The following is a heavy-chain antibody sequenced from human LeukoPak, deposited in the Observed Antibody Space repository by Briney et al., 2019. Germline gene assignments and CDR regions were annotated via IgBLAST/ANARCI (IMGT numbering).Heavy chain of an antibody. J-gene: IGHJ4*01. Sequence: PGGSLRLSSAASGFTFSSYAMSWVRQAPGKGLEWVSAISGNGGSTYYADSVKGRFTISRDNAKNSLYLQMNSLRAEDTAVYYCASRDDSGGLYFDYWGQGTLVTVSS. CDR1: GFTFSSYA. CDR3: ASRDDSGGLYFDY. D-gene: IGHD2-15*01. CDR2: ISGNGGST. V-gene: IGHV3-23*01.